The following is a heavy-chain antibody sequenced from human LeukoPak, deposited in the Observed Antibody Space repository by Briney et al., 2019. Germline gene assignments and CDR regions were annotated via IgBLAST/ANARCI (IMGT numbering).Heavy chain of an antibody. V-gene: IGHV3-15*01. Sequence: GGPLRLSCAASGFTFNNAWMSWVRQAPGKGPEWVGRIKRKGDDVTIDYAAPVKGSFTISRDDSKNTLYLQMNSLKSEDTAVYYCTAGTGRSDFDYWGQGTLVTVSS. CDR1: GFTFNNAW. CDR3: TAGTGRSDFDY. CDR2: IKRKGDDVTI. D-gene: IGHD3/OR15-3a*01. J-gene: IGHJ4*02.